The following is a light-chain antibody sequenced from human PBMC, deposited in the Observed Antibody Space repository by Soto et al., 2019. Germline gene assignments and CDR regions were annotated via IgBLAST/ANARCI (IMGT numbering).Light chain of an antibody. CDR1: QSVSNNY. Sequence: IMLTQSPGTLSLSPGERATLSCRASQSVSNNYLAWYQQKPGQAPRLRIYGASNRATGIPDRFSGSGSGTDFTLTISRLEPEDSAVYYCQQYGSSGTFGQGTKVDIK. J-gene: IGKJ1*01. CDR3: QQYGSSGT. CDR2: GAS. V-gene: IGKV3-20*01.